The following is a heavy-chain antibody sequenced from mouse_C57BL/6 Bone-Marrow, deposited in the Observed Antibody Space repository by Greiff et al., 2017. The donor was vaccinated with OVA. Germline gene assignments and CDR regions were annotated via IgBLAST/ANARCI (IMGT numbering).Heavy chain of an antibody. Sequence: EVQVVESGPGLVKPSQSLSLTCSVTGYSITSGYYWNWIRQFPGNKLEWMGYISYDGSNNYNPSLKNRISITRDTSKNQFFLKLNSVTTEDTATYYCARAVSFYAMDYWGQGTSVTVSS. CDR2: ISYDGSN. J-gene: IGHJ4*01. CDR1: GYSITSGYY. CDR3: ARAVSFYAMDY. V-gene: IGHV3-6*01.